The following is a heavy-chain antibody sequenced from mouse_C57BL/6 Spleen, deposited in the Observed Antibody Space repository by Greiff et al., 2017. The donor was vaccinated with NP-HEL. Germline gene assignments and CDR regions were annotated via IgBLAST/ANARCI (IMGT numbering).Heavy chain of an antibody. D-gene: IGHD4-1*01. J-gene: IGHJ4*01. CDR3: ARHSNWDRLGAMDY. Sequence: DVKLVESGGGLVQPGESLKLSCESNEYEFPSHDMSWVRKTPEKRLELVAAINSDGGSTYYPDTMERRFIISRDNTKKTLYLQMSSLRSEDTALYYCARHSNWDRLGAMDYWGQGTSVTVSS. V-gene: IGHV5-2*01. CDR1: EYEFPSHD. CDR2: INSDGGST.